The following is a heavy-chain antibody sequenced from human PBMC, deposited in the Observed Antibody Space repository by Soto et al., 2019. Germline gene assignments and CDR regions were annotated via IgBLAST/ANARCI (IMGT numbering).Heavy chain of an antibody. CDR2: INWNGGST. CDR3: AGHQYYDSSGYPTRYYYYGMDV. D-gene: IGHD3-22*01. V-gene: IGHV3-20*04. Sequence: GGSLRLSCAASGFTFDDYGMSWVRQAPGKGLEWVSGINWNGGSTGYADSVKGRFTISRDNAKNSLYLQMNSLRAEDTALYYCAGHQYYDSSGYPTRYYYYGMDVWGQGTTVTVSS. CDR1: GFTFDDYG. J-gene: IGHJ6*02.